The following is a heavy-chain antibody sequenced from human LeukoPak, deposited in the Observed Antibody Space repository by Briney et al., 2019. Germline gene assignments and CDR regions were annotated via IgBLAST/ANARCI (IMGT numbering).Heavy chain of an antibody. CDR2: INPNSGGT. J-gene: IGHJ5*02. D-gene: IGHD1-7*01. CDR1: GYTFTGYY. Sequence: GASVKVSCKASGYTFTGYYMHWVRQAPGQGLEWMGWINPNSGGTNYAQKFQGRVTMTRDTSISTAYMELSRLRSDDTAVYYCARNNRNWNLSRPRGLYWFDPWGQGTLVTVSS. V-gene: IGHV1-2*02. CDR3: ARNNRNWNLSRPRGLYWFDP.